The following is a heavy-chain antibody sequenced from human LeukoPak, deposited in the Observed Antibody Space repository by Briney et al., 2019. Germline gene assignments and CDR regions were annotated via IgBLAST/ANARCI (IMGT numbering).Heavy chain of an antibody. J-gene: IGHJ6*02. CDR3: APLGYCSGGSCPSHYGMDV. D-gene: IGHD2-15*01. Sequence: SETLSLTCAVYGGSFSDYYWSWIRQPPGKGLEWIGEINHSGSTNYNPSLKSRVTISVDTSKNQFSLKLSSVTAADTAVYYYAPLGYCSGGSCPSHYGMDVWGQGTTVTVSS. V-gene: IGHV4-34*01. CDR2: INHSGST. CDR1: GGSFSDYY.